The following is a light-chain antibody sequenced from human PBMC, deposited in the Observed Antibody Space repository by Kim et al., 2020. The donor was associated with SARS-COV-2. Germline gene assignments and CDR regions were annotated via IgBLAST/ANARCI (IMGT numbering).Light chain of an antibody. CDR3: QQFNYLIT. CDR2: DAS. Sequence: AIQLTQSPSSLSASVGDRVTITCRASQGINSALAWYQQKPGKGPKLLIHDASILTSGVPSRFSGSGSGTDFTLTISSLQPEDFATYYCQQFNYLITFGQGTRLEIK. V-gene: IGKV1D-13*01. J-gene: IGKJ5*01. CDR1: QGINSA.